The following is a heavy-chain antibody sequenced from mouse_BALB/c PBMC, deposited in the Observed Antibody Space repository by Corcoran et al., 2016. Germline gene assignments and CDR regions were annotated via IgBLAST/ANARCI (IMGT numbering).Heavy chain of an antibody. J-gene: IGHJ4*01. Sequence: QVTLKESGPGILQPSQTLSLTCSFSGFSLSTSGMGVSWIRQPSGKGLEWLAHIYWDDDKRYNPSLKSRLTISKDTSSNQVFLKITSVDTADTATYYCARRAPYRYGVYYYAMDYWGQGTSVTVSS. CDR1: GFSLSTSGMG. CDR3: ARRAPYRYGVYYYAMDY. D-gene: IGHD2-14*01. CDR2: IYWDDDK. V-gene: IGHV8-12*01.